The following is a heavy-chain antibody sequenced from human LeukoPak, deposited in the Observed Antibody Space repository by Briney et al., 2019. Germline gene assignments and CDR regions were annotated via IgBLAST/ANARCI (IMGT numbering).Heavy chain of an antibody. CDR3: AREVYGDSSFDF. J-gene: IGHJ4*02. CDR1: GYTFTGYY. D-gene: IGHD4-17*01. V-gene: IGHV1-2*02. Sequence: SVKVSCKASGYTFTGYYMHWVRQAPGQGLEWMGWINPNSGGTNYAQKFQGRVTMTRDTSISTAYMELSGLTSDDTALYYCAREVYGDSSFDFWGQGTLLSVSS. CDR2: INPNSGGT.